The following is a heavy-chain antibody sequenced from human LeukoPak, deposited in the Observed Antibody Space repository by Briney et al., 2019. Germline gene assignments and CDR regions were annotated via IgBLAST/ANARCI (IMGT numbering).Heavy chain of an antibody. V-gene: IGHV5-51*01. Sequence: PGESLKIYCKGSGYSFTSYWIGWARQMPGKGLEWMGIIYPGDSDARYSPSFQGQVTISADKSITTAYLQWSSLKASDTAMYYCATQHPYCSGGSCYLVGYWGQGTMVSVSS. CDR3: ATQHPYCSGGSCYLVGY. CDR2: IYPGDSDA. D-gene: IGHD2-15*01. CDR1: GYSFTSYW. J-gene: IGHJ4*02.